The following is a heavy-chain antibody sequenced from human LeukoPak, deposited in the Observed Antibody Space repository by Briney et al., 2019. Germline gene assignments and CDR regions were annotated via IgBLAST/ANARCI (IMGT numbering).Heavy chain of an antibody. CDR1: GFTFSVYC. J-gene: IGHJ4*02. D-gene: IGHD1-20*01. CDR2: IKQDGSEK. V-gene: IGHV3-7*01. Sequence: PGGSLRLSCAASGFTFSVYCMSWVRQAPGKGLEWVANIKQDGSEKYYVDSVKGRFTISRDNAKNSLYLQMNSLRAEDTAVYYCARGDNWPNLFDYWGQGTLVTVSS. CDR3: ARGDNWPNLFDY.